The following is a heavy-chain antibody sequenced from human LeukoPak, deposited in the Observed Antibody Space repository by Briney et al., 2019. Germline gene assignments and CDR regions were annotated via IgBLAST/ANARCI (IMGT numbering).Heavy chain of an antibody. J-gene: IGHJ4*01. Sequence: HPGGSLRLSCAASGFTFSNSAMSWVRQAPGKGLEWVSTLSGSGITTYYADPVKGRFTISRDNSKNTLYLQMNSLRAEDTAVYYCARGIYSSGWSYFDYWGHGTLVTVSS. D-gene: IGHD6-19*01. CDR2: LSGSGITT. CDR1: GFTFSNSA. CDR3: ARGIYSSGWSYFDY. V-gene: IGHV3-23*01.